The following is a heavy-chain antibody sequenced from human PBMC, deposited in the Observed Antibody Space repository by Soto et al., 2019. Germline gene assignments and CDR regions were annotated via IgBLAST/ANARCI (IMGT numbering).Heavy chain of an antibody. CDR3: ARSYGSGSYYVYNWFDP. CDR2: IYYSGST. CDR1: GGSISSYY. V-gene: IGHV4-59*01. Sequence: SETLSLTCTVSGGSISSYYRSWIRQPPGKGLEWIGYIYYSGSTNYNPSLKSRVTISVDTSKNQFSLKLSSVTAADTAVYYCARSYGSGSYYVYNWFDPWGQGTLVTVSS. J-gene: IGHJ5*02. D-gene: IGHD3-10*01.